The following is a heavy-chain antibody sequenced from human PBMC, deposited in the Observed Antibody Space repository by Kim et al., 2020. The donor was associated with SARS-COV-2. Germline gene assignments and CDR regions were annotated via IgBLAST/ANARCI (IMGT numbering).Heavy chain of an antibody. Sequence: GGSLRLSCAASGFTLSSYWMHWVRQAPGKVLVWVSRISTDGSSTSYADSVKGRFTISRDNAKNTLYLQMNSLRAEDTAVYYCARVYNSGWYDYWGQGTLV. D-gene: IGHD6-19*01. CDR1: GFTLSSYW. J-gene: IGHJ4*02. CDR3: ARVYNSGWYDY. CDR2: ISTDGSST. V-gene: IGHV3-74*01.